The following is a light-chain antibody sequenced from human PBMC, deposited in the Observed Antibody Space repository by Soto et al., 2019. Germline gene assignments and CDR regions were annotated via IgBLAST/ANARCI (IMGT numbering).Light chain of an antibody. CDR3: QQSYNTPTT. J-gene: IGKJ2*01. Sequence: DIQMTQSPSSVSASIGDRVTITCRASQSISTYLNWYQQKPGKAPNLLIYGASSLQSGVPSRFSGSASGTDFTLTISGLQPGDFATYYCQQSYNTPTTFGQGTKVEFK. V-gene: IGKV1-39*01. CDR1: QSISTY. CDR2: GAS.